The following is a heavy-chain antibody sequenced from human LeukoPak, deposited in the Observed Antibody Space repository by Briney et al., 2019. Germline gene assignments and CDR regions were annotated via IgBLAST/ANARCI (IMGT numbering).Heavy chain of an antibody. Sequence: PSETLSLTCTVPGGSISSSSYYWGWIRQPPGKGLEWIGSIYYSGSTYYNPSLKSRVTISVDTSKNQFSLKLSSVTAADTAVYYCARREWFGRWGENWGQGTLVTVSS. CDR2: IYYSGST. CDR3: ARREWFGRWGEN. CDR1: GGSISSSSYY. V-gene: IGHV4-39*07. D-gene: IGHD3-10*01. J-gene: IGHJ4*02.